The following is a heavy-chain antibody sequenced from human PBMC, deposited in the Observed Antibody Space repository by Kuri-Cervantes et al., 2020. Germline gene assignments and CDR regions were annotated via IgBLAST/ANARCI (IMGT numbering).Heavy chain of an antibody. CDR2: ISYDGSSK. J-gene: IGHJ5*01. D-gene: IGHD3-3*01. V-gene: IGHV3-30*18. CDR1: GFAFSSYV. CDR3: AKTPNYNSWSGYFDS. Sequence: GGSLRLSCAASGFAFSSYVLHWVRQAPGKGLEWVAVISYDGSSKFYADSVRGRFTISRDNSESKLYLRMNSLRAEDTAVYYCAKTPNYNSWSGYFDSWGRGTLVTVSS.